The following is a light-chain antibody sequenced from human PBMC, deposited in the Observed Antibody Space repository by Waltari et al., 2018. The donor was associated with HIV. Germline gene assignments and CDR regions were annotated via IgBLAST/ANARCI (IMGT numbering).Light chain of an antibody. CDR2: EVT. Sequence: QSALNQRASVSGSPGQSITISCTGTSSNVGSDDLVHWYQQHPGEAPKLIIYEVTKRPSGVSNRFSGSKSGNTASLTISGLQAEDEADYYCCSCPRSGIRYVFGTGTKVTVL. V-gene: IGLV2-23*02. CDR3: CSCPRSGIRYV. CDR1: SSNVGSDDL. J-gene: IGLJ1*01.